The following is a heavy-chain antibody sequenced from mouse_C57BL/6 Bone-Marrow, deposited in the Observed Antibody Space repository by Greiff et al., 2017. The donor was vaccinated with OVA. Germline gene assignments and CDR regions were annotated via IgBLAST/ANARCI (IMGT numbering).Heavy chain of an antibody. CDR2: ISSGSSTI. D-gene: IGHD2-4*01. Sequence: DVMLVESGGGLVKPGGSLKLSCAASGFTFSDYGMHWVRQAPEKGLEWVAYISSGSSTIYYADTVKGRFTISRDNAKNTLFLQMTSLRSEDTAMYYCATPYDYDGFDYWGQGTTLTVSS. V-gene: IGHV5-17*01. CDR1: GFTFSDYG. CDR3: ATPYDYDGFDY. J-gene: IGHJ2*01.